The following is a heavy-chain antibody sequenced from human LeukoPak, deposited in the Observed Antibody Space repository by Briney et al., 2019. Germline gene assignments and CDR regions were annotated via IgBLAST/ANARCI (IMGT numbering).Heavy chain of an antibody. CDR1: GFTFSNFG. V-gene: IGHV3-21*01. CDR3: ARTAGRGAFDY. CDR2: ISDDGNYI. Sequence: GGSLRLSCAASGFTFSNFGMNWVRQAPGKGLEWVSSISDDGNYIYYGDSVKGRFTISRDNANNSLDLQMNSLRAEDTAVYYCARTAGRGAFDYWGQGTLVTVSS. J-gene: IGHJ4*02.